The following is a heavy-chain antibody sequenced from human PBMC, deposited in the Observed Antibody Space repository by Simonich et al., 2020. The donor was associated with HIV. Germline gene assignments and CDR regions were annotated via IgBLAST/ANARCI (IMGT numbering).Heavy chain of an antibody. V-gene: IGHV4-39*07. CDR2: INHSGRA. CDR1: GASIINSRSYY. D-gene: IGHD3-16*01. CDR3: ARHIDWGSFDY. J-gene: IGHJ4*02. Sequence: QPQLQESGPRLVKPSETLSLTCTVSGASIINSRSYYWNWFRQPPGKVLEWIGEINHSGRANYNPSLKSRVTISVNTSKNQFSLRLSSVTAADTAVYYCARHIDWGSFDYWGQGTLVTVSS.